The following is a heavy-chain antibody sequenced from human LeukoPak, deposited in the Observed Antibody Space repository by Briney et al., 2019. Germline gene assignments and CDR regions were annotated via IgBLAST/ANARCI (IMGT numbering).Heavy chain of an antibody. V-gene: IGHV3-23*01. J-gene: IGHJ6*02. Sequence: GGSLRLSCAASGFTFSSYGISWVRQAPGKGLEWVSAVTGSGDNTFHADSVKGRFTISRDNSKNTLFLQMNSLRADDTAVYYCARYCTTTSCRFYYGMDVWGQGTTVTVSS. CDR2: VTGSGDNT. CDR1: GFTFSSYG. D-gene: IGHD2-2*01. CDR3: ARYCTTTSCRFYYGMDV.